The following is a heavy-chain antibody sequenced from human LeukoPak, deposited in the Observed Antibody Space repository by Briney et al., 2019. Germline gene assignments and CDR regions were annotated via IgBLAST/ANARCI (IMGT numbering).Heavy chain of an antibody. D-gene: IGHD2-15*01. V-gene: IGHV3-23*01. CDR3: AKQLGYCSDGSCYLPY. Sequence: GGSLRLSCTASGFTFSSYTMTWVRQAPGKGLKWVSTITTGDGNTYYADSEQGRFTISRDNSKSTLCLQMNSLRAEDTAVYYCAKQLGYCSDGSCYLPYWGQGTLVTVSS. CDR1: GFTFSSYT. J-gene: IGHJ4*02. CDR2: ITTGDGNT.